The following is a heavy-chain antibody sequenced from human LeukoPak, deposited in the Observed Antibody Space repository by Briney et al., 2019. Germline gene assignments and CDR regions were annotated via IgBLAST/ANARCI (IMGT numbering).Heavy chain of an antibody. J-gene: IGHJ1*01. D-gene: IGHD2-8*01. CDR1: GFTFSGFA. CDR2: ISGSGGST. Sequence: GGSLRLSCAASGFTFSGFAMSWVRQAPGKGLEWVSAISGSGGSTYYADSVKGRFTISRDNSKNTLYLQMNSLRAEDTAVYYCAKEPGYCTNGVCYSHFQHWGQGTLVTVSS. CDR3: AKEPGYCTNGVCYSHFQH. V-gene: IGHV3-23*01.